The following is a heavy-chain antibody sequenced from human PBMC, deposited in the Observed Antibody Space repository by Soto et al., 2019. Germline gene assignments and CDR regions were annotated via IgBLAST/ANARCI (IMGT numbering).Heavy chain of an antibody. CDR1: GFTFSAYT. V-gene: IGHV3-30-3*01. D-gene: IGHD1-26*01. CDR2: ISYDGNNE. Sequence: QVQLVESGGGVVQPGRSLRLSCAASGFTFSAYTMHWVRQPPGKGLEWVAVISYDGNNERYTDPVKGRFTVSRDNPKSTLYLQMNSLKSEDTAVYYCARDGYSGRSDGFEIWGQGTMVTVSS. CDR3: ARDGYSGRSDGFEI. J-gene: IGHJ3*02.